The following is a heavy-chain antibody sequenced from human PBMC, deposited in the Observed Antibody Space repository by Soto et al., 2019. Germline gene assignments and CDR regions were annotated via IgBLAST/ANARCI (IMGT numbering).Heavy chain of an antibody. CDR2: ISGSGGST. CDR1: GFTFSSYA. CDR3: AKPLISYTIFGVAAVDY. Sequence: PGGSLRLSCAASGFTFSSYAMSWVRQAPGKGLEWVSAISGSGGSTYYADSVKGRFTISRDNSKNTLYLQMNSLRAEDTAVYYCAKPLISYTIFGVAAVDYRGQGTLVTVSS. V-gene: IGHV3-23*01. D-gene: IGHD3-3*01. J-gene: IGHJ4*02.